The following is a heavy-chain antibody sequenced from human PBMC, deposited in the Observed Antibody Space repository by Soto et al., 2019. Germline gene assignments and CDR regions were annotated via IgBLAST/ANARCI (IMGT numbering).Heavy chain of an antibody. CDR2: IYRGGST. J-gene: IGHJ3*02. CDR1: GFTVSSNY. Sequence: GGSLRLSCAASGFTVSSNYMSWVRQAPGKGLEWVSVIYRGGSTSYADSVKGRFTISRDNAKSTLYLQINSLRAENTAVYYCARVRFGYDREFDIVGQGTMVTASS. V-gene: IGHV3-53*01. D-gene: IGHD3-22*01. CDR3: ARVRFGYDREFDI.